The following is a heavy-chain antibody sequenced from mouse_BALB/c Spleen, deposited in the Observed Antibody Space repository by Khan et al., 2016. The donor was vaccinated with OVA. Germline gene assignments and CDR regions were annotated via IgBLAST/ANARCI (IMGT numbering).Heavy chain of an antibody. V-gene: IGHV1S137*01. CDR3: TRGGGGNRFAY. J-gene: IGHJ3*01. Sequence: QVQLQQPGAELVRPGVSVKISCKGSGYTFTDFTLHWVKQSHAMSLEWIGVISTYYGDATYNQRFKDKATMTVDKSSSTAYMELVRLTSEDSAIYYCTRGGGGNRFAYWGQGTLVTVSA. CDR2: ISTYYGDA. CDR1: GYTFTDFT.